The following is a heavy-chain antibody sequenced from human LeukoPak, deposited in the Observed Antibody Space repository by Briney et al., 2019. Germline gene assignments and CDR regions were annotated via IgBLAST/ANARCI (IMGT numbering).Heavy chain of an antibody. CDR1: GFTFSSYS. CDR3: ARGGLGDY. V-gene: IGHV3-21*01. Sequence: GGSLRLSCAASGFTFSSYSMNWVRQAPGKGLELVSFISISSSSIYYAASVMGRFTISRDNAKNSLYLPMNSLRAEDTAVYYCARGGLGDYWGQGTLVTVSS. D-gene: IGHD3-10*01. CDR2: ISISSSSI. J-gene: IGHJ4*02.